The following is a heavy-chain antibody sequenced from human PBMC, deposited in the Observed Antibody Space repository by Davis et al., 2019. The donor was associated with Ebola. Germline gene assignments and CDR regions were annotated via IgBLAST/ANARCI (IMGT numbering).Heavy chain of an antibody. CDR2: INHSGST. J-gene: IGHJ4*02. D-gene: IGHD5-18*01. CDR1: GGSISSYY. Sequence: MPSETLSLTCTVSGGSISSYYWSWIRQPPGKGLEWIGEINHSGSTNYNPSLKSRVTISVDTSKNQFSLKLSSVTAADTAVYYCARGHSYGYWGQGALVTVSS. CDR3: ARGHSYGY. V-gene: IGHV4-34*01.